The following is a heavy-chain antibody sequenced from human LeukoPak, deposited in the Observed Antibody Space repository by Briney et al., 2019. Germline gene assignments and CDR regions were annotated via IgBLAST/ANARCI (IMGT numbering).Heavy chain of an antibody. CDR2: IYYSGST. Sequence: PSETLSLTCTVSGGSISSSSYYWGWIRQPPGKGLEWVGSIYYSGSTYYNPSLESRVTISVDTSKNHFSLKLSSVTAADTAVYYCTSPGLRHFDVWGQGTMVTVSS. J-gene: IGHJ3*01. V-gene: IGHV4-39*02. CDR3: TSPGLRHFDV. D-gene: IGHD3-16*01. CDR1: GGSISSSSYY.